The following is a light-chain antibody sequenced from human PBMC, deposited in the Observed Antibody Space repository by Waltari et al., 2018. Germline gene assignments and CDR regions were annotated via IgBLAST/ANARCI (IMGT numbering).Light chain of an antibody. Sequence: QSALTQPASVSGSPGQSITISCTGTSSDVGTYNYVSWYQQHPGRAPQLMIYDVSNRPSGVSKRFSGAKSGNTASLTISGLQAEDEADYYCSSYTISNTRLFGGGTKLTVL. CDR3: SSYTISNTRL. J-gene: IGLJ2*01. CDR1: SSDVGTYNY. CDR2: DVS. V-gene: IGLV2-14*03.